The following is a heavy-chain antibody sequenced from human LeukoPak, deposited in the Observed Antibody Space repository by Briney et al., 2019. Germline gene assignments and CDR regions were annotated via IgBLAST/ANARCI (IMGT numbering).Heavy chain of an antibody. J-gene: IGHJ5*02. V-gene: IGHV1-69*05. Sequence: SVKVSCKASGDTFSSYAISWVRQAPGQGLEWMGRIIPIFGTANYAQKFQGRVTITTDESTSTAYKELSSLRSEDTAVYYCARISRIAVAGHGTWFDPWGQGTLVTVSS. D-gene: IGHD6-19*01. CDR2: IIPIFGTA. CDR1: GDTFSSYA. CDR3: ARISRIAVAGHGTWFDP.